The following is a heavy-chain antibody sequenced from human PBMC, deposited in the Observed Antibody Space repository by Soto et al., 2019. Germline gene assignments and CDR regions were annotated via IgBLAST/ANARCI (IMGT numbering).Heavy chain of an antibody. V-gene: IGHV3-23*01. CDR1: GFTFNNSA. D-gene: IGHD1-26*01. CDR2: ISGTVGNT. Sequence: EVQLLESGGGLVQPGGSRRLSCVASGFTFNNSAMSWVRQAPGKGLQWVSSISGTVGNTYYAESVKGRFTISRDTSKNTVYLQMNSLRAEDTAIYYCAKGTMGAPFYYFDYWGQGTLVTVSS. CDR3: AKGTMGAPFYYFDY. J-gene: IGHJ4*02.